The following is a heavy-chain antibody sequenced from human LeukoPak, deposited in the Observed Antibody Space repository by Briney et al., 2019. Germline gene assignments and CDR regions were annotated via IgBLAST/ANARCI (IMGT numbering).Heavy chain of an antibody. V-gene: IGHV3-23*01. Sequence: GGSLRLSCAASGFTFSSYAMSWVRQAPGKGLEWVSAISGSGGSTYYADSVKGRFTISRDNSKNTLYLQMNNLRAEDTAVYYCAKAQGYSSSWYWDYWGQGTLVTVSS. J-gene: IGHJ4*02. D-gene: IGHD6-13*01. CDR1: GFTFSSYA. CDR2: ISGSGGST. CDR3: AKAQGYSSSWYWDY.